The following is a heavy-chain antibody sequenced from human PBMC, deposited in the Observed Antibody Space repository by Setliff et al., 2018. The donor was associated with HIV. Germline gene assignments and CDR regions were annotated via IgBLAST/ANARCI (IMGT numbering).Heavy chain of an antibody. V-gene: IGHV4-4*09. CDR1: GGSISGYH. J-gene: IGHJ4*02. CDR3: ARSPSYRSSWEYYFDY. Sequence: SLSLTCTVSGGSISGYHWNWLRQTPGKGLEWIGYIYTSRGTNYNHSLRTRVIISVDTSNQFSLKLSSVTAADAAVYYCARSPSYRSSWEYYFDYWGQGILVTVSS. CDR2: IYTSRGT. D-gene: IGHD6-13*01.